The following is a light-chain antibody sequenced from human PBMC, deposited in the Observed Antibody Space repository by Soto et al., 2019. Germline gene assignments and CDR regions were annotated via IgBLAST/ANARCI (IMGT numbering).Light chain of an antibody. Sequence: DIQMTQSPSSLSASVGDRVTITCRASQSISSYLNWYQQKPGKAPKLLIFAASSLQSGVPSRFSGSGSGTDFTLTISSLQPEDFATYYCQQSFSIPLAFGGGTKGEIK. J-gene: IGKJ4*01. CDR3: QQSFSIPLA. CDR1: QSISSY. V-gene: IGKV1-39*01. CDR2: AAS.